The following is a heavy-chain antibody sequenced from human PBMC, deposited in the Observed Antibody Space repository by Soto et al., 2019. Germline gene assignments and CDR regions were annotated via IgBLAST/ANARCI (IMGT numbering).Heavy chain of an antibody. CDR2: IYYSGST. CDR3: ARVAVGDYEFWFDP. D-gene: IGHD4-17*01. V-gene: IGHV4-59*01. Sequence: PSETLSLTCTVSGGSISSYYWSWIRQPPGKGLEWIGYIYYSGSTNYNPSLKSRVTISVDTSKNQFSLKLSSVTAADTAVYYCARVAVGDYEFWFDPWGQGTLVTVSS. J-gene: IGHJ5*02. CDR1: GGSISSYY.